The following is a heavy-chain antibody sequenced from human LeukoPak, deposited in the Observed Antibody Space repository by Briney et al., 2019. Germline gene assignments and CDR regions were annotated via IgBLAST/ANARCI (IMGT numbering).Heavy chain of an antibody. V-gene: IGHV1-2*02. D-gene: IGHD6-13*01. Sequence: AAVKVSCKASGYTFTGYYIHWGRQAPGQGLEWMGWINPDSGATKYAQKFQGRVTMTRDTSISTAYMELSRLRSDDTAVYYCARDKGGYSSSWYYFDYWGQGTLVTVSS. J-gene: IGHJ4*02. CDR2: INPDSGAT. CDR1: GYTFTGYY. CDR3: ARDKGGYSSSWYYFDY.